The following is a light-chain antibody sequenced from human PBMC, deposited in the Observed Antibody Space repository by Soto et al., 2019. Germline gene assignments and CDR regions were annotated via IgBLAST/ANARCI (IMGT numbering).Light chain of an antibody. Sequence: QSALTQPASVSGSPGQSITISCTGTSSDIGGNTLVSWYQQHPGKAPKLIIYDVSDRPSGVSYRFSASKSGNTASLTISGLQAEDEADYYCSSYTTRSTYVFGAGTKLTVL. CDR3: SSYTTRSTYV. J-gene: IGLJ1*01. V-gene: IGLV2-14*03. CDR1: SSDIGGNTL. CDR2: DVS.